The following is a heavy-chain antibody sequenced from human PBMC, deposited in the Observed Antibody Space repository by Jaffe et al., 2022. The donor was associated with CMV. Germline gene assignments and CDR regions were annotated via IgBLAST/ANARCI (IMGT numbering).Heavy chain of an antibody. CDR1: GFTFSSYG. D-gene: IGHD5-12*01. V-gene: IGHV3-30*18. CDR2: ISYDGSNK. J-gene: IGHJ6*02. CDR3: AKDSEEMATISPSYYYYGMDV. Sequence: QVQLVESGGGVVQPGRSLRLSCAASGFTFSSYGMHWVRQAPGKGLEWVAVISYDGSNKYYADSVKGRFTISRDNSKNTLYLQMNSLRAEDTAVYYCAKDSEEMATISPSYYYYGMDVWGQGTTVTVSS.